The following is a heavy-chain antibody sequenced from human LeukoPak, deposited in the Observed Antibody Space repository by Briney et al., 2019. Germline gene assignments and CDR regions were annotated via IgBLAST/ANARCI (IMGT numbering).Heavy chain of an antibody. CDR1: GFTFSSYW. D-gene: IGHD6-19*01. J-gene: IGHJ1*01. V-gene: IGHV3-7*01. Sequence: GGSLRLSCAASGFTFSSYWRSWVRQAPGKGLEWVANIKQDGSEKYYVDSVKGRFTISRDNAKNSLSLRMTSLSAEDTAVYYCATGYSSGWYFYFQHWGQGSLVTVSS. CDR2: IKQDGSEK. CDR3: ATGYSSGWYFYFQH.